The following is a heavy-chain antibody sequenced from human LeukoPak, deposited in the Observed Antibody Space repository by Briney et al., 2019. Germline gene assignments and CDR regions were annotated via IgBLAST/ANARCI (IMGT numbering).Heavy chain of an antibody. CDR2: ITSSASTI. Sequence: GGSLRLSCAASGFIFSDYYMSWIRQAPGKGLEWVSYITSSASTISYADSVKGRFTISRDNAKNSLYLQMNSLRAEDTAVYYCARAYRSYYVDYWGQGTLVTVSS. CDR3: ARAYRSYYVDY. V-gene: IGHV3-11*01. J-gene: IGHJ4*02. D-gene: IGHD1-14*01. CDR1: GFIFSDYY.